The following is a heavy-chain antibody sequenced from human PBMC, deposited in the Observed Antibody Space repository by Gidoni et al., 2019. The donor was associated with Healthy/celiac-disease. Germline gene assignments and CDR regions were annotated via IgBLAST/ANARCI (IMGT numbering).Heavy chain of an antibody. CDR2: IHAGNGNT. V-gene: IGHV1-3*01. Sequence: QVQLVQSGAAVKKPGASVKVSCRASGYSFISYARHWVSQARGQRLEWMGWIHAGNGNTRYSQKYQGRVTITRDTSASTAYMELSSLRSEDTAVYSCARDFQRGAGREDAFDIWGQGTMVTVSS. CDR1: GYSFISYA. CDR3: ARDFQRGAGREDAFDI. J-gene: IGHJ3*02.